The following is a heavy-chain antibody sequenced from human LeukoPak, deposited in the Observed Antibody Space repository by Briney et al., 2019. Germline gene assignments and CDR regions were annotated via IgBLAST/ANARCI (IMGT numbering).Heavy chain of an antibody. CDR2: ISSSSSSI. D-gene: IGHD5-18*01. Sequence: WGSLRLSCAASGFTFNSHSMNWVRQAPGKGLEWVSSISSSSSSIYYADSVNGRFTISRDNAKNSLYLQMNSLRAEDTAVYDCARASGDIVETATMGSYWGQGTLVTVSS. CDR3: ARASGDIVETATMGSY. CDR1: GFTFNSHS. V-gene: IGHV3-21*01. J-gene: IGHJ4*02.